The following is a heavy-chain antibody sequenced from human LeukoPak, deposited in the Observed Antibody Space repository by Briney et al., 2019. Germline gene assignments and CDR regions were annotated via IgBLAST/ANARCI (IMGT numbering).Heavy chain of an antibody. J-gene: IGHJ6*03. D-gene: IGHD3-3*01. CDR1: GGSISSYY. V-gene: IGHV4-59*01. CDR2: IYYSGST. CDR3: ARGGFTNYDFWSGSALYYYYMDV. Sequence: PSETLSLTCTVSGGSISSYYWSWIRQPPGKGLEWIGYIYYSGSTNYNPSLKSRVTISVDTSKNQFSLKLSSVTAADTAVYYCARGGFTNYDFWSGSALYYYYMDVWGKGTTVTVSS.